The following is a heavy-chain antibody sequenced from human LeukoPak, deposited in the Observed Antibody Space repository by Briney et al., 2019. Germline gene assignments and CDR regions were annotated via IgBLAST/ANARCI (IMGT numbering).Heavy chain of an antibody. Sequence: SETLSLTCTVSGYSISSGYYWGWIRQPPGKGLEWIGSIYHSGSTYYNPSLKSQVTISVDTSKNQFPLKLNSVTAADTAFYYCARDEDFWASGNWFDPWGQGTLVTVSS. CDR2: IYHSGST. CDR3: ARDEDFWASGNWFDP. J-gene: IGHJ5*02. V-gene: IGHV4-38-2*02. CDR1: GYSISSGYY. D-gene: IGHD3-10*01.